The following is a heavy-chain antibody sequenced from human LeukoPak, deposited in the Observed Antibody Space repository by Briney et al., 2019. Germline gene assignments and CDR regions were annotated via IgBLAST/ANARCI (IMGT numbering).Heavy chain of an antibody. CDR3: ARARNYYDSSGYYYEGDAFDI. V-gene: IGHV4-59*01. CDR2: IYYSVST. Sequence: SETLSLTCTVSGGSISSYYWSWIRQPPGKGLEWIGYIYYSVSTNYNPSLKSRVTISVDTSKNQFSLKLSSVTAADTAVYYCARARNYYDSSGYYYEGDAFDIWGQGTMVTVSS. CDR1: GGSISSYY. J-gene: IGHJ3*02. D-gene: IGHD3-22*01.